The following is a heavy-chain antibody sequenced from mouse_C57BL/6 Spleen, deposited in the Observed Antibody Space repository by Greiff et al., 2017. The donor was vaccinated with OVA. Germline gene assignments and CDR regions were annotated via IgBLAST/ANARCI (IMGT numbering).Heavy chain of an antibody. Sequence: EVQLQQSGPELVKPGASVKISCKASGYTFTDYYMNWVKQSHGKSLEWIGDINPNNGGTSYNQKFKGKATLTVDKSSSTAYMELRSLTSEDSAVYYCARGDFENYAMDYWGQGTSVTVSS. CDR3: ARGDFENYAMDY. J-gene: IGHJ4*01. V-gene: IGHV1-26*01. CDR1: GYTFTDYY. CDR2: INPNNGGT.